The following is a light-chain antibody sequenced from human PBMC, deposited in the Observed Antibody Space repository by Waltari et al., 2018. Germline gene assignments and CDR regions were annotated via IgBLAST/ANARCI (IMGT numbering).Light chain of an antibody. CDR1: TPNIGNNF. J-gene: IGLJ2*01. V-gene: IGLV1-47*01. CDR2: RDS. Sequence: QSVLTQPPSASAAPGQRVNISCSGSTPNIGNNFVSWYPQLPGTAPRLLIHRDSQRPSGIPDRFSGSKSGTSASLAISGLRSEDEADYYCASWDDILIGRLFGGGTKLTVL. CDR3: ASWDDILIGRL.